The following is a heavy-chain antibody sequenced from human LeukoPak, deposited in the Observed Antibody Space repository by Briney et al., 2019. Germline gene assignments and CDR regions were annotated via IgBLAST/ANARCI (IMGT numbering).Heavy chain of an antibody. CDR1: GYSFTSYW. Sequence: GESLKISCKGSGYSFTSYWIGWVRQMQGKGLEWMGIIYLGVVHTRYTPSFQGQVTISAEKSIKTAYLQWSSLKASHSAMYYCARPRDSGWYNPVAFDSGRQGRMVTV. V-gene: IGHV5-51*01. J-gene: IGHJ3*02. CDR3: ARPRDSGWYNPVAFDS. CDR2: IYLGVVHT. D-gene: IGHD1-1*01.